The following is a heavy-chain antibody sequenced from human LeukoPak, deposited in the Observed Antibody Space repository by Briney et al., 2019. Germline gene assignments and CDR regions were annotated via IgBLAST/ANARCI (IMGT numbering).Heavy chain of an antibody. D-gene: IGHD6-19*01. CDR3: ARVAGWHWFDP. V-gene: IGHV3-23*01. Sequence: GGSLSLSCVASGFTFDNHAMTGVRQAPGRGLEWVSSIRPSGDNTYYGDSVKGRFTISRDNSKNPVYLQMNNMRVDDTAIYYCARVAGWHWFDPRGQGTLVTVSS. CDR1: GFTFDNHA. CDR2: IRPSGDNT. J-gene: IGHJ5*02.